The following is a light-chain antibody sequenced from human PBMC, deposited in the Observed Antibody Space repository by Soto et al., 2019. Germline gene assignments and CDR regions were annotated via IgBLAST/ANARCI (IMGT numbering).Light chain of an antibody. Sequence: EIVLTQSPATLSLSPGERATLSCRASQSVSNYLAWDQQKPGQAPRLLIYDASNRATGIPARFSGSGSGTYFTLTISSLEPEDFAVYYCQQRSNWPLLTFGGGTKVEIK. J-gene: IGKJ4*01. CDR3: QQRSNWPLLT. V-gene: IGKV3-11*01. CDR1: QSVSNY. CDR2: DAS.